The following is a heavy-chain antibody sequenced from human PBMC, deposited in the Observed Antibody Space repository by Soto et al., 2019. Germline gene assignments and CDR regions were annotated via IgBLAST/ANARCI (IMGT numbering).Heavy chain of an antibody. Sequence: QVQLVESGGGVVQPGRSLRLSCAASGFTFNNYGIHWVRQAPGKGLEWVTVISNDGSHKYYADSVKGRLTISRDNSKNTVLLQINSLRAEDTAMYYCAKDQGLVASHGIDWGQGTMVTVSS. CDR3: AKDQGLVASHGID. D-gene: IGHD2-2*01. CDR1: GFTFNNYG. V-gene: IGHV3-30*18. J-gene: IGHJ3*01. CDR2: ISNDGSHK.